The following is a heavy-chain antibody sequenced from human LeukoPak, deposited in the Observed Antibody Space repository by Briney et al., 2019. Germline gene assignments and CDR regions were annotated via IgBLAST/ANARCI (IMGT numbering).Heavy chain of an antibody. CDR2: INHSGYT. J-gene: IGHJ4*02. CDR1: GVSFDDYY. CDR3: TRMTTGHDY. Sequence: SETLSLTCAVSGVSFDDYYWSWVRQTPGKRLEWIGEINHSGYTNDSPSLKSRVTLSIDTSRKQFSLNLRSVTVADAGIYYCTRMTTGHDYWGQGTLVTVSS. V-gene: IGHV4-34*01. D-gene: IGHD4-17*01.